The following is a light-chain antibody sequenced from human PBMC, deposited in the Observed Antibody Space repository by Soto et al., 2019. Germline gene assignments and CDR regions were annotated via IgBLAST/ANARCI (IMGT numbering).Light chain of an antibody. CDR3: QQYFEWPPMT. J-gene: IGKJ1*01. V-gene: IGKV3-15*01. CDR2: GAS. Sequence: EVVMTQSPATLSVSPCEIATLSCSSSETVATNLAWYQQKPGQAPRLLISGASTRAAGISDRFRGSGSGTEFTLTISSLRSEDSAIYYCQQYFEWPPMTFGQGTKVDIK. CDR1: ETVATN.